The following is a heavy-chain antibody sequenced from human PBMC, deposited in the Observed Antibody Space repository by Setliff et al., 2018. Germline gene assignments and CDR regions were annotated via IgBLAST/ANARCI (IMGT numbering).Heavy chain of an antibody. V-gene: IGHV3-48*01. Sequence: PGGSLRLSCAASGFTFSSYNMNWVRQAPGKGLEWVSYISSSGSTIYYADSVKGRFTISRDNSKNTLYLQMGSLRAEDMAVYYCARRTAMAGTPRLYFDYWGQGTLVTVSS. CDR3: ARRTAMAGTPRLYFDY. D-gene: IGHD6-19*01. CDR2: ISSSGSTI. J-gene: IGHJ4*02. CDR1: GFTFSSYN.